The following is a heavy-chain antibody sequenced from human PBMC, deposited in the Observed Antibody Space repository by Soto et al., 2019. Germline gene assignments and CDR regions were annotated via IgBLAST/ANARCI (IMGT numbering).Heavy chain of an antibody. J-gene: IGHJ4*02. D-gene: IGHD3-3*01. CDR2: ISGSGGST. V-gene: IGHV3-23*01. Sequence: EVQLLESGGGLVQPGGSLRLSCAASGFTFSSYAMSWVRQAPGKGLEWVSAISGSGGSTYYADSVKGRFTISRDNSKNTLYLQMNSLRAEDTAVYYCAKIVRFLEWLNPYYFDYWGQGTLVTVS. CDR1: GFTFSSYA. CDR3: AKIVRFLEWLNPYYFDY.